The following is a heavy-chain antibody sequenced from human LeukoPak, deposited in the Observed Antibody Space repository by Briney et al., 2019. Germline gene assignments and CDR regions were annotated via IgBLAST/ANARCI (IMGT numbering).Heavy chain of an antibody. J-gene: IGHJ4*02. V-gene: IGHV4-39*07. CDR3: ARDWNRYAY. CDR1: GDSISSTNYY. Sequence: KPSETLSLTCTVSGDSISSTNYYWGWIRQPPGKGLEWIGSIYYSGSTYYNPSLESRVTISVDTSKSQFSLYMDSVTAADTAVYYCARDWNRYAYWGQGTLVTVSS. D-gene: IGHD1-1*01. CDR2: IYYSGST.